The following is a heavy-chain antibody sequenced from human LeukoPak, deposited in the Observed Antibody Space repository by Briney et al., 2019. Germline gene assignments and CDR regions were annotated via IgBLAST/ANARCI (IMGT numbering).Heavy chain of an antibody. CDR3: ARALKGYCSGGSCYTGLY. V-gene: IGHV1-2*02. CDR1: GYTFTGYY. J-gene: IGHJ4*02. CDR2: INPNSGGT. Sequence: GASVKVSCKASGYTFTGYYMHWVRQAPGQGLEWMGWINPNSGGTNYAQKFQGRVTMTRDTSISTAYMELSRLRSDDTAVYYCARALKGYCSGGSCYTGLYWGQGTLVTVSS. D-gene: IGHD2-15*01.